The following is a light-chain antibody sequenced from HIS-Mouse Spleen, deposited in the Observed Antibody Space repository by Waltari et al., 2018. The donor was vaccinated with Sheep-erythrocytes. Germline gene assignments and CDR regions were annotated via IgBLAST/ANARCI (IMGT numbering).Light chain of an antibody. CDR1: SSDVGGYNN. V-gene: IGLV2-8*01. Sequence: QSALTQPPSASGSPGQSVTISCTGTSSDVGGYNNVSWYQQHPGKAPKIMIYEFSKRPSGVPDRFSGSKSGNTASLTVSGLQAEDEADYYCSSYAGSSTWVFGGGTKLTVL. J-gene: IGLJ3*02. CDR3: SSYAGSSTWV. CDR2: EFS.